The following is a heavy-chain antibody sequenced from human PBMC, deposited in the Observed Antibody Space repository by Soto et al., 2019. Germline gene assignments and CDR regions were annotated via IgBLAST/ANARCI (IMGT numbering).Heavy chain of an antibody. V-gene: IGHV3-30-3*01. CDR1: GFTFSSYA. J-gene: IGHJ4*02. Sequence: PGGSLRLSCAASGFTFSSYAMHWVRQAPGKGLEWVAVISYDGSNKYYADSVKGRFTISRDNSKNTLYLQMNSLRAEDTAVYYCARVPPYSRITMIVVVSPLDYWGQGTLVTVSS. CDR3: ARVPPYSRITMIVVVSPLDY. D-gene: IGHD3-22*01. CDR2: ISYDGSNK.